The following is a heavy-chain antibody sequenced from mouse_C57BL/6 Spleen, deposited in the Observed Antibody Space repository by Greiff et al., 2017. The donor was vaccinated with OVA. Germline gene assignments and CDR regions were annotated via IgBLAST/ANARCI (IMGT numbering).Heavy chain of an antibody. D-gene: IGHD2-5*01. CDR3: ARHSSNYLYYAMDY. Sequence: QVQLKQSGPGLVAPSQSLSITCTVSGFSLTSYGVHWVRQPPGKGLEWLVVIWSDGSTTYNSALNSRLSICKDNSKRQVFLKMNSLQTDDTAMYYCARHSSNYLYYAMDYWGQGTTVTVSS. CDR2: IWSDGST. J-gene: IGHJ4*01. CDR1: GFSLTSYG. V-gene: IGHV2-6-1*01.